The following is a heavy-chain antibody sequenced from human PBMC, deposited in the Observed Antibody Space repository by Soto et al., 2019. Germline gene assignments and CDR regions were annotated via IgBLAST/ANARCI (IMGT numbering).Heavy chain of an antibody. Sequence: SETLSLTCTVSGGSITSYSWSWIRQPPGKGLEWIGYIYYSGSTNYSPSLKSRITISVDTSKNQLSLKLSSVTAADTAVYYCARDKITGLFDYWGQGTLVTVS. J-gene: IGHJ4*02. CDR1: GGSITSYS. CDR2: IYYSGST. D-gene: IGHD2-8*02. CDR3: ARDKITGLFDY. V-gene: IGHV4-59*01.